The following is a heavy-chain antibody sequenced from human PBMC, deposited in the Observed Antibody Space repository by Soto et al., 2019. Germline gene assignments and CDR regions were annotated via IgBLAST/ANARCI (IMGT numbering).Heavy chain of an antibody. J-gene: IGHJ6*02. D-gene: IGHD1-26*01. CDR2: IIPIFGTA. Sequence: ASVKVSCKASGGTFRSYAISWVRQAPGQGLEWMGGIIPIFGTANYAQKFQGRVTITADESTSTAYMELSSLRSEDTAVYYCARSSGSYFGMDVWGQGTTVTVSS. V-gene: IGHV1-69*13. CDR1: GGTFRSYA. CDR3: ARSSGSYFGMDV.